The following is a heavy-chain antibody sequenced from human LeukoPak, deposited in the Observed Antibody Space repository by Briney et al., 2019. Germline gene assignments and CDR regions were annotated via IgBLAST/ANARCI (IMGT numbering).Heavy chain of an antibody. D-gene: IGHD6-19*01. CDR2: INHSGST. CDR3: ARGVAVAGTYFDY. Sequence: PSETLSLTCAVYGGSFSGYYWSWIRQPPGKGLEWIGEINHSGSTYYNPSLKSRVTISVDTSKNQFSLKLSSVTAADTAVYYCARGVAVAGTYFDYWGQGTLVTVSS. V-gene: IGHV4-34*01. J-gene: IGHJ4*02. CDR1: GGSFSGYY.